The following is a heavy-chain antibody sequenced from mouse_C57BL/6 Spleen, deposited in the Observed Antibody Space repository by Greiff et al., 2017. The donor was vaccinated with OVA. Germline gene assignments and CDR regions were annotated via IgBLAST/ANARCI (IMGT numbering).Heavy chain of an antibody. V-gene: IGHV1-62-2*01. CDR2: FYPGSGSI. Sequence: VQLQQSGAELVKPGASVKLSCKASGYTFTEYTIHWVKQRSGQGLEWIGWFYPGSGSIKYNEKFKDKATLTADKSSSTVYMELSRLTSEDSAVYFCARHEEGGNYPRTTWFAYWGQGTLVTVSA. CDR3: ARHEEGGNYPRTTWFAY. D-gene: IGHD2-1*01. J-gene: IGHJ3*01. CDR1: GYTFTEYT.